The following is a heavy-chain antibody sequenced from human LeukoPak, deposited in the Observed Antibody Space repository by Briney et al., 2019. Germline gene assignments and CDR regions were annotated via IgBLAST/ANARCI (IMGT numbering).Heavy chain of an antibody. D-gene: IGHD3-9*01. CDR3: AKDSEPGYFDWFLYYFDY. V-gene: IGHV3-23*01. Sequence: PGGSLRLSCAASGFTFSSYAMSWVRQAPGKGLEWVSAISGSGGSTYYADSVKGRFTISRDNSKNTLYLQMNSLRAEDTAVYYCAKDSEPGYFDWFLYYFDYWGQGTLVTVSS. J-gene: IGHJ4*02. CDR2: ISGSGGST. CDR1: GFTFSSYA.